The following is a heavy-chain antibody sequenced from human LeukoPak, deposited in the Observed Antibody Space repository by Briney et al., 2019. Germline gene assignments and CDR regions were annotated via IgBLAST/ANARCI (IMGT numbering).Heavy chain of an antibody. CDR1: GGSVSSGSYF. CDR3: AREVSSTSTCIDF. J-gene: IGHJ4*02. D-gene: IGHD6-13*01. Sequence: SETLSLTCTVSGGSVSSGSYFWSWIRQPPGKGLEWIGYIYYTGSTNYNPSLKSRVTISVDTSKNQFSLKLSSVTAADTAVYYCAREVSSTSTCIDFWGQGPRVTVSS. CDR2: IYYTGST. V-gene: IGHV4-61*01.